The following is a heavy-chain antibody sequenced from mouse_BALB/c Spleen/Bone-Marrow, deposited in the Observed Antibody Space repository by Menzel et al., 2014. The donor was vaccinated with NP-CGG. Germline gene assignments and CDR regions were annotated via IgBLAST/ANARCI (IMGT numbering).Heavy chain of an antibody. Sequence: VVKTGASVKISCKASRYSFTGYYMHWIKQSHGKSLEWIGYISCHNGAPGYNQKFKGKATFTVDTSSTIAYMQFNSLTSEDSAVYYCARRRDGTNYFDYWGQGTTLTVSS. J-gene: IGHJ2*01. CDR1: RYSFTGYY. D-gene: IGHD2-1*01. V-gene: IGHV1S34*01. CDR2: ISCHNGAP. CDR3: ARRRDGTNYFDY.